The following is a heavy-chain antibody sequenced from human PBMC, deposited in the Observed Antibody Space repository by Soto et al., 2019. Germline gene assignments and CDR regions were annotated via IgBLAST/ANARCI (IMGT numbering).Heavy chain of an antibody. CDR1: GFTFSNYW. D-gene: IGHD1-1*01. CDR3: AKDQVRSWIR. Sequence: GGSLRLSCAASGFTFSNYWMHWVRQAPGKGLVWVSRVNSDGSTTNYADSVKGRFTITRDNAKNTLHLQMNSLRAQDTAVYYCAKDQVRSWIRWGQGTLVTVSS. J-gene: IGHJ4*02. V-gene: IGHV3-74*01. CDR2: VNSDGSTT.